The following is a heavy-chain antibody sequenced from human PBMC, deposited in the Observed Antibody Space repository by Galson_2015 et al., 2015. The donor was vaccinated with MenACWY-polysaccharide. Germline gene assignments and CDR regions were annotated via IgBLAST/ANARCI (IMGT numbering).Heavy chain of an antibody. Sequence: SLRLSCAASGFTVSSYAMSWVRQAPGKGLEWVSAISGSGGSTYYADSVKGRFTISRDSSKNTLYLQMNSLRAEDPAVYFCAKFGVGIWVGGVRENGFEIWGPGTMGPVS. J-gene: IGHJ3*02. CDR1: GFTVSSYA. D-gene: IGHD3-16*01. V-gene: IGHV3-23*01. CDR2: ISGSGGST. CDR3: AKFGVGIWVGGVRENGFEI.